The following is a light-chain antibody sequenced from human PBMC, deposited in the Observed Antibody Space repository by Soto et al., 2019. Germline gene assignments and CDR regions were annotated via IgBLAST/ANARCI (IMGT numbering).Light chain of an antibody. CDR2: SAS. CDR1: QNVGSNY. Sequence: ENVLTQSPDTLSLSPGERATLTCRASQNVGSNYLAWYQQKPGQAPRLLIRSASNRATGIPDRFSGSGSGTDFTLTVSRLEPEDFAVYYCQQYAYAPITFGQGTRLEIK. J-gene: IGKJ5*01. CDR3: QQYAYAPIT. V-gene: IGKV3-20*01.